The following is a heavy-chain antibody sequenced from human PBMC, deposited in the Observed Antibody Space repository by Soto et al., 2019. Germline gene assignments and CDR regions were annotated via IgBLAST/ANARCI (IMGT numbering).Heavy chain of an antibody. D-gene: IGHD3-10*01. V-gene: IGHV3-66*01. CDR2: IYSGGST. CDR3: ARLWSGDFRADY. J-gene: IGHJ4*02. CDR1: GFTVSSNY. Sequence: PGGSLRLSCAASGFTVSSNYMSWVRQAPGKGLEWVSVIYSGGSTYYADSVKGRFTISRDNSKNTLYLQMNSLRAEDTAVYYCARLWSGDFRADYRGQGTLVTVSS.